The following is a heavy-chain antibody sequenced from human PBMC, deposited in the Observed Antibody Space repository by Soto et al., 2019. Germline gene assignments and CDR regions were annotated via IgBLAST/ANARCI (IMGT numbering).Heavy chain of an antibody. CDR2: IRTNSDNT. D-gene: IGHD2-2*01. CDR3: AMKGYCSGTTCYPPG. J-gene: IGHJ3*01. CDR1: GFTFSTYG. V-gene: IGHV3-23*01. Sequence: GGSLRLSCVPSGFTFSTYGISSVRQAPGKGLEWVSSIRTNSDNTYYADSVKGRFTISRDNSKNTLYLQMNSLRAEDTALYYCAMKGYCSGTTCYPPGWGLRTMVTVSS.